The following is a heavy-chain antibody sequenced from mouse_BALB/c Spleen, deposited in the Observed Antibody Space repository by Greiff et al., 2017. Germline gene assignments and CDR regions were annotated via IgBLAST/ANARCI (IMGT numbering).Heavy chain of an antibody. CDR3: AIYYYGSWYFDV. J-gene: IGHJ1*01. CDR1: GFNIKDTY. CDR2: IDPANGNT. Sequence: EVQLQQSGAELVKPWASVKLSCTASGFNIKDTYMHWVKQRPEQGLEWIGRIDPANGNTKYDPKFQGKATITADTSSNTAYLQLSSLTSEDTAVYYCAIYYYGSWYFDVWGAGTTVTVSS. D-gene: IGHD1-1*01. V-gene: IGHV14-3*02.